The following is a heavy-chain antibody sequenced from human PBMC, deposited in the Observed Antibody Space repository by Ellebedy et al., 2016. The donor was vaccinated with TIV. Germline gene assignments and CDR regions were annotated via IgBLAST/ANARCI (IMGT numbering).Heavy chain of an antibody. D-gene: IGHD3-10*01. Sequence: SETLSLXXAVSAGSINSSKWWSWVRQPPGKRLEWIGEIYNRGSTNYNPSLKSRVTISVDKSKNQSSLMLCSATAADTAVHYCAREGVSLGLGHGRFDTWGLGILVAVSS. CDR2: IYNRGST. J-gene: IGHJ5*02. CDR1: AGSINSSKW. CDR3: AREGVSLGLGHGRFDT. V-gene: IGHV4-4*02.